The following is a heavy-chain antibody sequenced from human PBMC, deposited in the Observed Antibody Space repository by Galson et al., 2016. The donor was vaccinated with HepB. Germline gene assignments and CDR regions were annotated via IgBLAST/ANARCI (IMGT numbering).Heavy chain of an antibody. CDR3: AKDMGTYRPYYFDC. CDR2: ISGSGGST. J-gene: IGHJ4*02. V-gene: IGHV3-23*01. CDR1: GFTSSSYA. Sequence: SLRLSCAASGFTSSSYAMSWVRQAPGKGLEWVAAISGSGGSTYYADSVKGRFAISRDKSKNTLYLQMNSLRAEDTATYYCAKDMGTYRPYYFDCGGQGTLVTVSS. D-gene: IGHD3-16*02.